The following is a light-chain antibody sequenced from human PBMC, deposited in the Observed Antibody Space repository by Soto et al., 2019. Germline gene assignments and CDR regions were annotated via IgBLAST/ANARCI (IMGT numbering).Light chain of an antibody. J-gene: IGLJ1*01. CDR3: QVWDITTDNYV. CDR2: YVS. Sequence: SYELTQPPSVSVAPEKTARLTCRGDTVGSKHVHWYRQKPGQALVLVIYYVSDRPSGIPERFSGSNSGNTATLTINRVEAGDEADYYCQVWDITTDNYVVGTGTKLTVL. CDR1: TVGSKH. V-gene: IGLV3-21*04.